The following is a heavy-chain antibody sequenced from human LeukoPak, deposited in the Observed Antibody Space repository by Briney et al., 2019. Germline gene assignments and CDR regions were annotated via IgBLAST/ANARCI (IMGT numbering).Heavy chain of an antibody. J-gene: IGHJ4*02. V-gene: IGHV3-66*01. CDR2: IYIGGST. CDR3: ARDSISYGDYVAFDY. CDR1: GFTVSSNY. D-gene: IGHD4-17*01. Sequence: GGSLRLSCAVSGFTVSSNYMSWVRQAPRKGLEWVSVIYIGGSTYYADSVKGRFTISRDNSKNTLYLQINSLRAEDTAVYYCARDSISYGDYVAFDYWGQGTLVTVSS.